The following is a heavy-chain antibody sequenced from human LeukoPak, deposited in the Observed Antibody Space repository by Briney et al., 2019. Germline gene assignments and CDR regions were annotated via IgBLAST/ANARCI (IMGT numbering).Heavy chain of an antibody. V-gene: IGHV4-4*08. CDR3: ARGASEWSTPEDAFDI. J-gene: IGHJ3*02. D-gene: IGHD3-3*01. CDR1: GGSISSYY. Sequence: SETLSLTCTVSGGSISSYYWSWIRQPPGKGLEWIGRIYSSGNINYNPSLKSRVTISVDTSKNQFSLKLTSVTAADTAVYYCARGASEWSTPEDAFDIWGQGTMVTVSS. CDR2: IYSSGNI.